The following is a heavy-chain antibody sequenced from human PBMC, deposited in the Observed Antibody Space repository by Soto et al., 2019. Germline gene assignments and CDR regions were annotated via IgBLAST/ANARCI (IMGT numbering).Heavy chain of an antibody. CDR1: GDSVSSNSAA. D-gene: IGHD3-10*01. V-gene: IGHV6-1*01. J-gene: IGHJ3*02. CDR2: TYYRSKWYN. Sequence: QSLSLTCASSGDSVSSNSAAWNWIRQSPSIGLEWLGRTYYRSKWYNDYAVSVKSRITIKPDTSKNQFSLQLNSVTPEDTAVYYCARAVRVRGVITLDAFYXWGQGTTVTVS. CDR3: ARAVRVRGVITLDAFYX.